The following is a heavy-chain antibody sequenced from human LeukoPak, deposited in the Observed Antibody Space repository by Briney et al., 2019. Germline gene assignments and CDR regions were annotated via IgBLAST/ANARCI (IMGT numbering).Heavy chain of an antibody. D-gene: IGHD3-16*02. J-gene: IGHJ4*02. CDR1: GFTFSSYG. Sequence: GGSLRLSCAASGFTFSSYGMSWVRQAPGGGLEWVSIISGSGDRTYYADSVKGRFTISRDNSKNTLYLQMNSLRAEDTAVYYCAAQKRGNYRPYYFDYWGQGTLVTVSA. CDR2: ISGSGDRT. CDR3: AAQKRGNYRPYYFDY. V-gene: IGHV3-23*01.